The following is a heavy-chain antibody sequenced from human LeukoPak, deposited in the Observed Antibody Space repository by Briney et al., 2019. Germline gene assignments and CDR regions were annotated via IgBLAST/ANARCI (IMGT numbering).Heavy chain of an antibody. CDR3: ARHRYSGVGGAFDI. CDR2: IYHSGST. CDR1: GGSISSSNW. V-gene: IGHV4-4*02. J-gene: IGHJ3*02. Sequence: TSETLSLTCAVSGGSISSSNWWSWVRQPPGKGLEWIGEIYHSGSTNYNPSLKSRVTISVDKSKNQFSLKLSSVTAADTAVYYCARHRYSGVGGAFDIWGQGTMVTVSS. D-gene: IGHD6-25*01.